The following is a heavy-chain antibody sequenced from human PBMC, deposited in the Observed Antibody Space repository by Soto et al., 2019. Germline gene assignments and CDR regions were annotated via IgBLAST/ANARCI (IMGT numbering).Heavy chain of an antibody. CDR1: GFTFSSYG. CDR3: AKDQLRGVRGVITYYYGMDV. V-gene: IGHV3-30*18. Sequence: QVQLVESGGGVVQPGRSLRLSCAASGFTFSSYGMHWVRQAAGKGLEWVAVISYDGSNKYYADSVKGRFTISRDNSKNTLYLQMNSLRLEDTAVYYCAKDQLRGVRGVITYYYGMDVWGQGTTVTVTS. D-gene: IGHD3-10*01. J-gene: IGHJ6*02. CDR2: ISYDGSNK.